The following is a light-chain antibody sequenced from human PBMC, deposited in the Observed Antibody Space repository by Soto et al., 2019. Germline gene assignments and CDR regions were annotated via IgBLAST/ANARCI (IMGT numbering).Light chain of an antibody. CDR3: QQYHTDWT. CDR2: GAS. V-gene: IGKV3-15*01. CDR1: QTINNN. J-gene: IGKJ1*01. Sequence: VLTQAPATLSVSPGERATLSCRASQTINNNVAWYQLKDGQVPRLLIYGASTRATDVPARFSGSGSGTEFTLTISSLQADDFATYYCQQYHTDWTFGQGTKVDIK.